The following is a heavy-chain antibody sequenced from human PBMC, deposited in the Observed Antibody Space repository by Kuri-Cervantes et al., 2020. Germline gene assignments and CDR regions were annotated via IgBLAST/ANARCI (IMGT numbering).Heavy chain of an antibody. D-gene: IGHD3-3*01. V-gene: IGHV1-46*01. J-gene: IGHJ4*02. CDR3: ARSAIFGGRDY. CDR2: INPSGGST. Sequence: ASVKVSCKASGYTFTSYGISWVRQAPGQGLEWMGIINPSGGSTSYAQKFQGRVTMTRNTSISTAYMELSSLRSEDTAVYYCARSAIFGGRDYWGQGTLVTVSS. CDR1: GYTFTSYG.